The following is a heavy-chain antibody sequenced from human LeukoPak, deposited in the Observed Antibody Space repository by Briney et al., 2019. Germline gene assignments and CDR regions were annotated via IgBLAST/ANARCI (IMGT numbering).Heavy chain of an antibody. CDR2: TYYRSKWYY. J-gene: IGHJ6*02. Sequence: SQTLSLTCAISGDSVSSISVAWIWIRQSPSRGLEWLGRTYYRSKWYYEYAVSVKGRININPDPSKNQFSLQLNSVTPEDTAVYYCALARSEYHYGMDVWGQGTTVTVSS. CDR1: GDSVSSISVA. CDR3: ALARSEYHYGMDV. V-gene: IGHV6-1*01.